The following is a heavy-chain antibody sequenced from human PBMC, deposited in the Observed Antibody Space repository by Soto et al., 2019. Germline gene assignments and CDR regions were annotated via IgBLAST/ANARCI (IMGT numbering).Heavy chain of an antibody. CDR2: INPSGGST. CDR1: GYTLTSYY. D-gene: IGHD3-3*01. CDR3: ARDGFPITIFAVVIISWFDS. J-gene: IGHJ5*01. Sequence: GDSVKVSCKASGYTLTSYYMHWVRQAPGQGLEGMGIINPSGGSTSYAQKFQGRVTMTRDTSTSTVYMELSSLRSEDTAVYYCARDGFPITIFAVVIISWFDSCGQGTLVTFSS. V-gene: IGHV1-46*01.